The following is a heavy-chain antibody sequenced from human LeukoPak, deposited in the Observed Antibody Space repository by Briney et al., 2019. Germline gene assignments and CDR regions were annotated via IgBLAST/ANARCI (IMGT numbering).Heavy chain of an antibody. V-gene: IGHV1-2*06. CDR3: ARDLAGYSSSWYWFDP. CDR2: INPNSGGT. J-gene: IGHJ5*02. Sequence: ASVKVSCKASGYTFTGYYMHWVRQAPGQGLEWMGRINPNSGGTNYAQKFQGRVTMTRDPSISTAYMELSRLRSDDTAVYYCARDLAGYSSSWYWFDPWGQGTLVTVSS. CDR1: GYTFTGYY. D-gene: IGHD6-13*01.